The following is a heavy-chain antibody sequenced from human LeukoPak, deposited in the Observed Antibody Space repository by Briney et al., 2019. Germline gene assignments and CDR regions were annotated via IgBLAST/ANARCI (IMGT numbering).Heavy chain of an antibody. CDR2: ISNSGTTI. D-gene: IGHD3-10*01. CDR1: GFTFSDYY. Sequence: GGSLRLSCAASGFTFSDYYMIWIRQAPGKGLEWVSYISNSGTTIYYADSVKGRFTISRDNAKNSLYLQMNSLRAEDTAMYYCARALAGFSFDPWGQGTLVTVSS. CDR3: ARALAGFSFDP. V-gene: IGHV3-11*01. J-gene: IGHJ5*02.